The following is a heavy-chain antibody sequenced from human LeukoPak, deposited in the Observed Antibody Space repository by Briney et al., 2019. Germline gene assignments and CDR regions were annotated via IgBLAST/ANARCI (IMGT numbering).Heavy chain of an antibody. CDR3: AKVAGYYDSSGYYLTDAFDI. CDR2: ISGSGGST. J-gene: IGHJ3*02. D-gene: IGHD3-22*01. Sequence: GGSLRLSCAASGFTFSSYAMSWVRQAPGKGLEWVSAISGSGGSTYYADSVKGRFTISRDNSKNTLYLQMNSLRAEDTAVYYCAKVAGYYDSSGYYLTDAFDIWGQGTMVTVSS. CDR1: GFTFSSYA. V-gene: IGHV3-23*01.